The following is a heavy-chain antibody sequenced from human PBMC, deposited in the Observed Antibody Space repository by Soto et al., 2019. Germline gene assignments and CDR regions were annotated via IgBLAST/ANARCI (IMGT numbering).Heavy chain of an antibody. CDR2: ISSSSSYI. D-gene: IGHD3-3*01. V-gene: IGHV3-21*01. CDR1: GFTFSSYA. J-gene: IGHJ4*02. Sequence: PGGSLRLSCAASGFTFSSYAMSWVRQAPGKGLEWVSAISSSSSYIYYADSVKGRFTISRDNAKNSLYLQMNSLRAEDTAVYYCARDREVTRWGQGTLVTVSS. CDR3: ARDREVTR.